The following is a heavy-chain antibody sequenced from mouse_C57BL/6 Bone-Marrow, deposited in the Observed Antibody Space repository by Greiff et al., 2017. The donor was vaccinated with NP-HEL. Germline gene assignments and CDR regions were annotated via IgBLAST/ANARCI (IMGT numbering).Heavy chain of an antibody. J-gene: IGHJ1*03. CDR3: ARSSPLSYWYFDV. V-gene: IGHV3-3*01. D-gene: IGHD1-1*01. CDR1: GFSINSDCY. Sequence: EVMLVESGPSLVRPSQTLSLTCTVTGFSINSDCYWIWIRQFPGNKLEYIGYTFYSGITYYNPSLESRTYITRDTSKNQFSLKLSSVTTEDTATYYCARSSPLSYWYFDVWGTGTTVTVSS. CDR2: TFYSGIT.